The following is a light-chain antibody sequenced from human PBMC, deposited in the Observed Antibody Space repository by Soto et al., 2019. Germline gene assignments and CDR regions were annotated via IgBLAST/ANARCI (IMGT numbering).Light chain of an antibody. CDR3: QQYGSSPPFT. CDR1: QSVSSSY. J-gene: IGKJ3*01. CDR2: GAS. V-gene: IGKV3-20*01. Sequence: EIVLTQSPGTLSLSPGERATLSCRASQSVSSSYLAWYQQKPGQAPRLLIYGASSRATGIPDRFSGSGSGLDFTITISRLEPEDFAVYYCQQYGSSPPFTFGPGTKVDIK.